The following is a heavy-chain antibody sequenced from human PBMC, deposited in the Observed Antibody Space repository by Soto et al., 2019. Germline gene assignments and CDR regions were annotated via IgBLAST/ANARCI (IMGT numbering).Heavy chain of an antibody. Sequence: ASVKVSCKASGYTFTSYYMHWVRQAPGQGLEWMGIINPSGGSTSYAQKFQGRVTMTRDTSTSTVYMELSSLRSEDTAVYYCAREFCSGGSCYLGVDYYYYGMDVWG. CDR2: INPSGGST. CDR1: GYTFTSYY. J-gene: IGHJ6*02. CDR3: AREFCSGGSCYLGVDYYYYGMDV. V-gene: IGHV1-46*01. D-gene: IGHD2-15*01.